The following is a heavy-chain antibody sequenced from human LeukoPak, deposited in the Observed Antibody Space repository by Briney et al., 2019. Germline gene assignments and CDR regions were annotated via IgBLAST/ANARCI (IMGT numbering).Heavy chain of an antibody. V-gene: IGHV1-3*01. Sequence: GASVKVSCKASGYTFTIYALHWVRQAPGQRLEWMGWINAGNGNTKYSQKFQGRVTITRDTSASTAYMELSSLRSEDTAVYYCASGPPDYVDAFDIWGQGTMVTVSS. CDR2: INAGNGNT. CDR1: GYTFTIYA. CDR3: ASGPPDYVDAFDI. J-gene: IGHJ3*02. D-gene: IGHD4-17*01.